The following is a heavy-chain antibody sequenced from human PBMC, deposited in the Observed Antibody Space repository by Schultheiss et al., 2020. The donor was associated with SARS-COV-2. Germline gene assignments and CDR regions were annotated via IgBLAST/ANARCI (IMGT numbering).Heavy chain of an antibody. Sequence: GGSLRLSCAASGFTFSDYYMSWIRQAPGKGLEWVSYISSSGSTIYYADSVKGRFTISRDNAKNSLYLQMNSLRAEDTALYYCAKDREAMVRGVIDYWGQGTLVTVSS. CDR1: GFTFSDYY. J-gene: IGHJ4*02. D-gene: IGHD3-10*01. V-gene: IGHV3-11*01. CDR3: AKDREAMVRGVIDY. CDR2: ISSSGSTI.